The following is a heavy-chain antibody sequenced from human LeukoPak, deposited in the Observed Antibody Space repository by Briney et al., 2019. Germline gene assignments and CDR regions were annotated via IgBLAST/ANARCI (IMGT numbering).Heavy chain of an antibody. J-gene: IGHJ6*03. CDR3: ARTLMGYNNYYMDV. D-gene: IGHD2-8*01. Sequence: PGGSLRLSCAASGFTFSSYSINWVRQAPGKGLEWVSFISTSSSYIYYADSVKGRFTISRDNAKNSLYLQMSSLRVEDTAVYYCARTLMGYNNYYMDVWGKGTTVTVSS. CDR2: ISTSSSYI. V-gene: IGHV3-21*01. CDR1: GFTFSSYS.